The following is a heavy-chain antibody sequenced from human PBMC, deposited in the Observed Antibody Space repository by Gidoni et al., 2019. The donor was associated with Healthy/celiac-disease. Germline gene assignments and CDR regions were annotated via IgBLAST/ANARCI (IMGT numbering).Heavy chain of an antibody. D-gene: IGHD2-15*01. CDR2: INHSGST. V-gene: IGHV4-34*01. J-gene: IGHJ3*02. CDR3: ARPGYCSGGSCQSSAFDI. Sequence: QVQLQQWGAGLLQPSETLSLTCAVYGGSFSGYYWSWIRQPPGKGLEWIGEINHSGSTNYNPSLKSRVTISVDTSKNQFSLKLSSVTAADTAVYYCARPGYCSGGSCQSSAFDIWGQGTMVTVSS. CDR1: GGSFSGYY.